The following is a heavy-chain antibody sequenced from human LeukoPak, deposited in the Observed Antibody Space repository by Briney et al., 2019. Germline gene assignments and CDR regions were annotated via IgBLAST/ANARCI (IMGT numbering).Heavy chain of an antibody. CDR2: ISGSGGST. CDR3: AKDSNQYYDSSGYYFGTFDY. J-gene: IGHJ4*02. D-gene: IGHD3-22*01. Sequence: GGSLRLSCVVSGFTLPYGMSWVRQAPGKGLEWVSAISGSGGSTYYADSVKGRFTISRDNSKNTLYLQMNSLRAEDTAVYYCAKDSNQYYDSSGYYFGTFDYWGQGTLVTVSS. V-gene: IGHV3-23*01. CDR1: GFTLPYG.